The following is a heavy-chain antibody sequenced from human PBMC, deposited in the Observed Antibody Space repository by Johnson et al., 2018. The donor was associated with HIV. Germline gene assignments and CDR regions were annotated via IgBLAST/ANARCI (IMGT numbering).Heavy chain of an antibody. Sequence: VQLVESGGGLVKPGGSLRLSCVASGFTFSDYYMSWVRQAPGKGLEWVANIKQDGSNKYYADSVKGRFTISRDNSKNTLYLQMNSLRAEDTAVYYCARDRVITFGGVIGRGAFDIWGQGTMVTVSS. CDR1: GFTFSDYY. CDR3: ARDRVITFGGVIGRGAFDI. V-gene: IGHV3-7*01. D-gene: IGHD3-16*02. CDR2: IKQDGSNK. J-gene: IGHJ3*02.